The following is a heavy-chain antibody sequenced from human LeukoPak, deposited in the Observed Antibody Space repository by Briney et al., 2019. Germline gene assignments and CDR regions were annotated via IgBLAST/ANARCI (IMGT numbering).Heavy chain of an antibody. D-gene: IGHD3-10*01. CDR3: AKDVYHSVTMVRGLNYGMDV. Sequence: PGRSLRLSCAASGFTFSDYGMHWVRQAPGNGLEWVAVISYHGNFKYYADSVKGRFTISGDNSNNTVYLQMNGLRGEDTAVYYCAKDVYHSVTMVRGLNYGMDVWGQGTTVTVS. CDR1: GFTFSDYG. V-gene: IGHV3-30*18. CDR2: ISYHGNFK. J-gene: IGHJ6*02.